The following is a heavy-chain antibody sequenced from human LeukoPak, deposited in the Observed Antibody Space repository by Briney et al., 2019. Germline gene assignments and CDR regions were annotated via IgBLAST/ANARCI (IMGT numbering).Heavy chain of an antibody. CDR3: AREHHGDCLVEY. Sequence: ASVKVSCKASGYSFTDYYMLWVRQAPGQGLEWMGRINPNSGGTNYAQKFQGRVTITRDTSISTAYMELSRLTSDDTAVYYCAREHHGDCLVEYWGQGTQVTVSS. CDR1: GYSFTDYY. V-gene: IGHV1-2*06. D-gene: IGHD4-17*01. J-gene: IGHJ4*02. CDR2: INPNSGGT.